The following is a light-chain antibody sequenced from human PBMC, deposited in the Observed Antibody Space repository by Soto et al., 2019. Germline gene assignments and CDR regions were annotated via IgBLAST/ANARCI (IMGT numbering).Light chain of an antibody. V-gene: IGKV1-5*03. CDR2: KAS. Sequence: DIQMTQSPSTLSASVGDTVTITCRASQSIDTWLAWHQQKPGRAPKLLISKASILESGVPSRFSGSGSGTDFTLTISGLQPDDLAIYYCQQYNSYRAFGQGTKVEV. CDR1: QSIDTW. CDR3: QQYNSYRA. J-gene: IGKJ1*01.